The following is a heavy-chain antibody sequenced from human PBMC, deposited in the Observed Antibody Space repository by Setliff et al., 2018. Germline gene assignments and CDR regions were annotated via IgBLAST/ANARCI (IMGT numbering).Heavy chain of an antibody. D-gene: IGHD2-2*01. CDR2: IQKSGGT. CDR3: VRGRIRGSCSGPSCTYDAFDI. J-gene: IGHJ3*02. Sequence: SETLSLTCNVSGVSISSYYWSWIRQPPGKGLESIGYIQKSGGTNYNTSLMSRVSISVYTSKNQFSLKLRSVTAADTAVYYCVRGRIRGSCSGPSCTYDAFDIWGQGTTVTVS. CDR1: GVSISSYY. V-gene: IGHV4-59*01.